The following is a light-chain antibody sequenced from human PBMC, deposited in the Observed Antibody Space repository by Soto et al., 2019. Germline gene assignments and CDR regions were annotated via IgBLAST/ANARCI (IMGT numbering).Light chain of an antibody. CDR3: QQRNSWTLT. J-gene: IGKJ4*01. CDR2: DAS. V-gene: IGKV3-11*01. CDR1: QSVSSY. Sequence: EIVLTQSPATISLSPGERATLSCRASQSVSSYLAWYQQKPGQAPRLLIYDASDRATGIPARVSGMWSRTDFTLSISSLEPEDFAVYYCQQRNSWTLTFGGGTKVDIK.